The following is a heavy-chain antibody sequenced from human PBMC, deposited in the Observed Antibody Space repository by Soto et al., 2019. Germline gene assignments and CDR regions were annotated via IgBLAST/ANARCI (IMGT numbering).Heavy chain of an antibody. CDR2: TSYDGSGK. Sequence: QVQLVESGGGVVQPGTSLRVSCVGSGFTFRSYVIHWVRQAPGKGLEWVALTSYDGSGKYYGDSVRGRFTISRDNSRNTVDLQMDSLRLEDTALYYCARLGTTGGLDVWGQGTLVSVSS. V-gene: IGHV3-30*19. J-gene: IGHJ1*01. CDR1: GFTFRSYV. CDR3: ARLGTTGGLDV. D-gene: IGHD3-16*01.